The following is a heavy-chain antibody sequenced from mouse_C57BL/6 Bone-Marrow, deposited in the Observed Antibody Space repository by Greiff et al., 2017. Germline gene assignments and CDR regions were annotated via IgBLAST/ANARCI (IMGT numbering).Heavy chain of an antibody. Sequence: QVQLQQPGAELVKPGASVKMSCKASGYTFTSYWITWVKQRPGQGLEWIGDIYPGSGSTNYNEKFKSKATLTVDTSSSTAYMQLSSLTYEASAVYYCARDTACFDYWGRGTTLTVSS. CDR3: ARDTACFDY. J-gene: IGHJ2*01. V-gene: IGHV1-55*01. CDR2: IYPGSGST. CDR1: GYTFTSYW.